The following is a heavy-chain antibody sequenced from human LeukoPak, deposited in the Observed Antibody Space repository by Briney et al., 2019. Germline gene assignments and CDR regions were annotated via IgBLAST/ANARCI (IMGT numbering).Heavy chain of an antibody. J-gene: IGHJ4*02. V-gene: IGHV3-15*01. D-gene: IGHD6-19*01. CDR3: TRGGDLSTVAGALDY. CDR1: GFTFSNAW. CDR2: IKSKTDGGTT. Sequence: GGSLRLSCAASGFTFSNAWMSWVRQAPGKGLEWVGRIKSKTDGGTTDHAAPVKGRFTISRDDSKSIAYLQMNSLKTEDTAVYYCTRGGDLSTVAGALDYWGQGTLVTVSS.